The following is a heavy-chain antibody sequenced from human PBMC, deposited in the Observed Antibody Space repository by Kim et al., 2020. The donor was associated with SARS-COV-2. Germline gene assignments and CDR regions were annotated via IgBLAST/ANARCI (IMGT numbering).Heavy chain of an antibody. J-gene: IGHJ6*03. Sequence: KYSQKFQGRVTITRDTSASTAYMELSSLRSEDTAVYYCAAQSYYYYYMDVWGKGTTVTVSS. CDR3: AAQSYYYYYMDV. V-gene: IGHV1-3*01.